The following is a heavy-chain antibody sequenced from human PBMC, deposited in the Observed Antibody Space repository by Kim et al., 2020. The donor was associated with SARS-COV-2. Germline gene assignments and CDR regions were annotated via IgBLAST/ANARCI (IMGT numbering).Heavy chain of an antibody. CDR3: ARSPVDRGYCSSTSCQSRGGFDP. CDR1: GYTFTSYA. D-gene: IGHD2-2*01. J-gene: IGHJ5*02. CDR2: INAGNGNT. Sequence: ASVKVSCKASGYTFTSYAMHWVRQAPGQRLEWMGWINAGNGNTKYSQKFQGRVTITRDTSASTAYMELSSLRSEDTAVYYCARSPVDRGYCSSTSCQSRGGFDPWGQGALVTVSS. V-gene: IGHV1-3*01.